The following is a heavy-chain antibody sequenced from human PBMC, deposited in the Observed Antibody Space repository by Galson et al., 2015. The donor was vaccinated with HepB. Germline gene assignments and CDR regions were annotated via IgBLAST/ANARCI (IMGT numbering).Heavy chain of an antibody. D-gene: IGHD1-1*01. Sequence: SLRLSCAASGFTFSSYAMHWVRQAPGKGLEWVAVISYDGSNKYYADSVKGRFTISRDNSKNTLYLQMNSLRAEETAVYYCARDGTGTPTNYYYHGMDVWGQGTTVTVSS. CDR3: ARDGTGTPTNYYYHGMDV. J-gene: IGHJ6*02. CDR1: GFTFSSYA. V-gene: IGHV3-30-3*01. CDR2: ISYDGSNK.